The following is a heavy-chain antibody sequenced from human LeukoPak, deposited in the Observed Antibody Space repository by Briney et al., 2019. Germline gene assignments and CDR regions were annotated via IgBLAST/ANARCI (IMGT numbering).Heavy chain of an antibody. J-gene: IGHJ5*02. CDR1: GFTISNAW. CDR3: TTGLPYRSSSEDLNWFDP. CDR2: IKSKTDGGTT. Sequence: PGGSLRLSCAASGFTISNAWMSWVRQAPGKGLEWVGRIKSKTDGGTTDYAAPVKGRFTISRDDSKNTLYLQMNSLKTEDTAVYYCTTGLPYRSSSEDLNWFDPWGQGTLVTVSS. V-gene: IGHV3-15*01. D-gene: IGHD6-6*01.